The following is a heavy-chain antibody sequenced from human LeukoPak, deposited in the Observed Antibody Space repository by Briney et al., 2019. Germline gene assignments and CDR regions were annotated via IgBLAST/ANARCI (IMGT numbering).Heavy chain of an antibody. J-gene: IGHJ5*02. CDR2: IYYSGST. V-gene: IGHV4-39*01. Sequence: SETLSLTCTVSGGSISSSSYYWGWIRQPPGKGLEWIGSIYYSGSTYYNPSLKSRVTISVDTSKNQFSLKLSSVTAADTAVYHCARGHRGYSSSWYVTWGQGTLVTVSS. CDR3: ARGHRGYSSSWYVT. D-gene: IGHD6-13*01. CDR1: GGSISSSSYY.